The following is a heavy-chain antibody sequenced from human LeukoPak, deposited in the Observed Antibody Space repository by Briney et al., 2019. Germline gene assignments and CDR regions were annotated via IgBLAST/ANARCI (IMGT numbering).Heavy chain of an antibody. V-gene: IGHV4-59*08. CDR3: AQIVGAAWGAFDI. D-gene: IGHD1-26*01. J-gene: IGHJ3*02. CDR1: GGSINSYY. CDR2: IYYSGST. Sequence: SETLSLTCTVSGGSINSYYWSWIRQPPGKGLEWIGYIYYSGSTNYNPSLKSRVTISVDTSKNQFSLKLSSVTAADTAVYYCAQIVGAAWGAFDIWGQGTMVTVSS.